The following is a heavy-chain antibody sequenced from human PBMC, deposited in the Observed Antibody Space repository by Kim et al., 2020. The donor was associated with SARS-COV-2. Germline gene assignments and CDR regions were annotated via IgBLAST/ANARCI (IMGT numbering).Heavy chain of an antibody. CDR2: INPFNGNT. J-gene: IGHJ4*02. CDR3: ARSGLNTAVTKDPGDY. V-gene: IGHV1-18*01. Sequence: ASVKVSCKASGYSVINYGIIWVRQAPGQSLECLGWINPFNGNTIYAQKVQGRITLTTDTSKTTAYMELGSLRSDDTAVYFCARSGLNTAVTKDPGDYWGQGTLVTVSS. D-gene: IGHD2-2*01. CDR1: GYSVINYG.